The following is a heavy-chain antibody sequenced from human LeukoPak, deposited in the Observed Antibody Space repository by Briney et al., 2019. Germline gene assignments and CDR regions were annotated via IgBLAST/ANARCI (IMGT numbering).Heavy chain of an antibody. CDR3: AREGGSSSSLGY. D-gene: IGHD6-6*01. CDR2: IWYDGSNK. V-gene: IGHV3-33*01. Sequence: GGSLRLSCAASGFTFSSYGVHWVRQAPGKGLEWVAVIWYDGSNKYYADSVKGRFTISRDNSKNTLYLQMNSLRAEDTAVYYCAREGGSSSSLGYWGQGTLVTVSS. CDR1: GFTFSSYG. J-gene: IGHJ4*02.